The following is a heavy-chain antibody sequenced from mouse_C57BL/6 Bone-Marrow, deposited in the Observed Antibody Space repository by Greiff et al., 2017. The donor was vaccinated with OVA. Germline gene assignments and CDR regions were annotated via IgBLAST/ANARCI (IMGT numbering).Heavy chain of an antibody. CDR3: ARPGSSYTLYIDV. V-gene: IGHV1-67*01. D-gene: IGHD1-1*01. CDR2: ISTSYGYA. Sequence: DYAMHWVQQSHAKSLEWIGVISTSYGYASSNQKFKDKATMTVDKSSSTAYMELARLTSEDSAVYYCARPGSSYTLYIDVWGTGTTVTVSS. CDR1: DYA. J-gene: IGHJ1*03.